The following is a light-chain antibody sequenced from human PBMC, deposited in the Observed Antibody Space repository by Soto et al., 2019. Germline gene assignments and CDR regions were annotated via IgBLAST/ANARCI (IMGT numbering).Light chain of an antibody. CDR2: GAS. Sequence: EIVMTKYPDTLSLSPGQRSTLSCMASVSVRTDLAWYQQKPGQAPRLLIYGASTRAAGVPVRFSGSGSGSEFTLTIDTLQSEDFAVYYCQQYHNLLPITFGQGRLLEI. CDR1: VSVRTD. CDR3: QQYHNLLPIT. J-gene: IGKJ5*01. V-gene: IGKV3-15*01.